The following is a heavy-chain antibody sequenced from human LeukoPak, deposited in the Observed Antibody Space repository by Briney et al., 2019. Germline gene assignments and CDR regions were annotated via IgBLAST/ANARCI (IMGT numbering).Heavy chain of an antibody. J-gene: IGHJ4*02. CDR1: GYTFTGYY. D-gene: IGHD1-7*01. Sequence: ASVTVSCTASGYTFTGYYMHWVRQAPGQGLEWMGRINPNSGGTNYAQKFQGRVTMTRDTSISTAYMELSRLRSDDTAVYYCARVQAGTTFDYWGQGTLVTVSS. V-gene: IGHV1-2*06. CDR2: INPNSGGT. CDR3: ARVQAGTTFDY.